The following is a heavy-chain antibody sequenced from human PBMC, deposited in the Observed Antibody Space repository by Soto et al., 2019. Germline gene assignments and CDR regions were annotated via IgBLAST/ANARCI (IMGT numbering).Heavy chain of an antibody. CDR2: IKSKTDGGTI. D-gene: IGHD2-21*02. J-gene: IGHJ4*02. V-gene: IGHV3-15*01. Sequence: GESLKISCAASGFTFSSYGMHWVRQAPGKGLEWVGRIKSKTDGGTIGYAAPVKGRFTISRDDSKNTLYLQMNSLRTEDTAVYYCITALGSPHCWWGQGTLVTVSS. CDR1: GFTFSSYG. CDR3: ITALGSPHCW.